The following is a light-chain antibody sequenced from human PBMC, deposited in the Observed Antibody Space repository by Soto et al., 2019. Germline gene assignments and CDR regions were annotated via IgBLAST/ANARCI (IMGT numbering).Light chain of an antibody. Sequence: DIRMAQSPSPVSASVGDRVTISCRASQAIGTWLAWYQQKPGKAPTLLISAASTLQSGVPSRFSGSGSGTEFTLTISSLQPEYFATYYCQQANSLPFTFGPGTKLHI. V-gene: IGKV1-12*01. CDR3: QQANSLPFT. CDR2: AAS. J-gene: IGKJ3*01. CDR1: QAIGTW.